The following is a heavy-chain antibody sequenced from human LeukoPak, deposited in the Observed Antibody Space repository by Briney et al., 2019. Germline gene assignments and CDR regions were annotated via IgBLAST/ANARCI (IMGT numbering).Heavy chain of an antibody. CDR1: GFTFSSYS. J-gene: IGHJ4*02. CDR3: ARRIVATKHFDY. Sequence: GGSLRLSCAASGFTFSSYSMNWVRQAPGKGLEWVSSISSSSSYIYYADSVKGRFTISRGNAKNSLYLQMNSLRAEDTAVYYCARRIVATKHFDYWGQGTLVTVSS. CDR2: ISSSSSYI. V-gene: IGHV3-21*01. D-gene: IGHD5-12*01.